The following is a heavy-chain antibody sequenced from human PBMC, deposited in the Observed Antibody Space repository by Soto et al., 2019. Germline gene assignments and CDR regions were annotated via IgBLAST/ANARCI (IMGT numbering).Heavy chain of an antibody. CDR2: IYWNDDK. CDR1: GFSLSTSGVG. J-gene: IGHJ3*02. D-gene: IGHD6-6*01. Sequence: ASGPTLVNPTQTLTLTCTFSGFSLSTSGVGVGWIRQPPGKALEWLALIYWNDDKRYSPSLKSRLTITKDTSKNQVVLTMTNMDPVDTATYYCAHTDDIAARPGGPYDAFDIWGQGTMVTVSS. CDR3: AHTDDIAARPGGPYDAFDI. V-gene: IGHV2-5*01.